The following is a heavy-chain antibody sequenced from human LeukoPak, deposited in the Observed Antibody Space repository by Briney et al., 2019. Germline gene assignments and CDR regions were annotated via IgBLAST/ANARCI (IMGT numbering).Heavy chain of an antibody. J-gene: IGHJ4*02. V-gene: IGHV4-39*07. D-gene: IGHD3-10*01. CDR1: GGSISSSSYY. CDR3: ARHTYYYGSGHPGY. CDR2: IYYSGST. Sequence: SETLSLTCTVSGGSISSSSYYWGWIRQPPGKGLEWIGSIYYSGSTYYNPSLKSRVTISVDTSKNQFSLKLSSVTAADTAVYYCARHTYYYGSGHPGYWGQGTLVTVSS.